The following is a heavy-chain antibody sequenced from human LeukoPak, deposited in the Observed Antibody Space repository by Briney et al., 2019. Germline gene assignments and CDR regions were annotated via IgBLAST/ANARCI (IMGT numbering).Heavy chain of an antibody. D-gene: IGHD5-24*01. J-gene: IGHJ4*02. CDR2: FDPKDGET. CDR3: ATVVRERWLQLGYFDY. V-gene: IGHV1-24*01. CDR1: GYTLTELS. Sequence: ASVKVSCKVSGYTLTELSMHWVRQAPGKGLEWMGGFDPKDGETIYAQKFQGRVTMTEDTSTDTAYMELSSLRSEDTAVYYCATVVRERWLQLGYFDYWGQGTLVTVSS.